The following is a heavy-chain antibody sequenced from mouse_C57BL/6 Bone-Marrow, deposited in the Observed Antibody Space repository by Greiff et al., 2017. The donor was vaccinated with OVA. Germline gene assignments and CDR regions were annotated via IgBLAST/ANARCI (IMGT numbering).Heavy chain of an antibody. CDR1: GYTFTSYT. D-gene: IGHD2-4*01. CDR3: ARFDYDGGYYAMDY. V-gene: IGHV1-4*01. J-gene: IGHJ4*01. Sequence: QVQLQQSGAELARPGASVKMSCKASGYTFTSYTMHWVKQRPGQGLEWIGYINPSSGYTKYNQKFKDKATLTADKSSSTAYMQLSSLTSEDSAVYYCARFDYDGGYYAMDYWGQGTSVTVSS. CDR2: INPSSGYT.